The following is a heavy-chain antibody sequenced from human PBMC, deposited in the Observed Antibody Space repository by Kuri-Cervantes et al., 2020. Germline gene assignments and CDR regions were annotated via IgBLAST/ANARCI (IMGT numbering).Heavy chain of an antibody. D-gene: IGHD3-22*01. Sequence: LRLSCTLSGGSISSGAYYWSWIRQPPGKGLEWIGYIYYSGSTYYNPSLKSRVTISVDTSKNQFSLKLSSVTAADTAVYYCARGSSHPYDSSGYPFDYWGQGTLVTVSS. CDR3: ARGSSHPYDSSGYPFDY. CDR2: IYYSGST. CDR1: GGSISSGAYY. V-gene: IGHV4-30-4*01. J-gene: IGHJ4*02.